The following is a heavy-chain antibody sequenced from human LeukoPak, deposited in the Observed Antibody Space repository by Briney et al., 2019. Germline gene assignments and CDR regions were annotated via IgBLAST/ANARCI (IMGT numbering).Heavy chain of an antibody. CDR1: GGSISSYY. D-gene: IGHD2-2*01. CDR2: IYTSGST. CDR3: ARDCSSTSCYRAFDY. J-gene: IGHJ4*02. Sequence: PSETLSLTCTASGGSISSYYWSWIRQPAGKGLEWIGRIYTSGSTNYNPSLKSRVTMSVDTSKNQFSLKLSSVTAADTAVYYCARDCSSTSCYRAFDYWGQGTLVTVSS. V-gene: IGHV4-4*07.